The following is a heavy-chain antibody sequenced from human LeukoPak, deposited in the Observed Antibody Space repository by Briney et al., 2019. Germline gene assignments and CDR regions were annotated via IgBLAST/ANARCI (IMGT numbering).Heavy chain of an antibody. CDR2: IIPIFGTA. V-gene: IGHV1-69*13. Sequence: SVKVSCKASGGTFSSYAISWVRQAPGQGLEWMGGIIPIFGTANYAQKFQGRVTIIADESTSTAYMELSSLRSEDTAVYYCARDRVPSGSSSQGDAFDIWGQGTMVTVSS. D-gene: IGHD6-6*01. J-gene: IGHJ3*02. CDR3: ARDRVPSGSSSQGDAFDI. CDR1: GGTFSSYA.